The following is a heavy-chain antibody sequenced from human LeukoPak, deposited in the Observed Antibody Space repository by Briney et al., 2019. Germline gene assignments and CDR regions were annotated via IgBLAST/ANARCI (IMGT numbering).Heavy chain of an antibody. CDR1: GGTFSTNG. CDR2: IIPIFGPP. V-gene: IGHV1-69*05. CDR3: ARSSGSHYYFAY. J-gene: IGHJ4*02. D-gene: IGHD1-26*01. Sequence: GSSVKVSYKASGGTFSTNGISWVRQAPGQGLEWMGRIIPIFGPPKYAQKFQGTVTITTDESTSTAYMELSSLTSEDTAVYYCARSSGSHYYFAYWGQGTLVTVSS.